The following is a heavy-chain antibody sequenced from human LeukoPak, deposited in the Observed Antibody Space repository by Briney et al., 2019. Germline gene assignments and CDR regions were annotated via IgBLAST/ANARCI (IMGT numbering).Heavy chain of an antibody. CDR1: GFTFSSYA. D-gene: IGHD2-2*01. Sequence: GGSLRLSCAVSGFTFSSYAMSWFRQAPGKGLEWVSRIRASGGVTYYADSVKGRFTISRDTSKNTLSLKMNSLRAEDTPLCYSARDFDMPYDYYMEVRGKGTTVNVSS. CDR2: IRASGGVT. V-gene: IGHV3-23*01. J-gene: IGHJ6*03. CDR3: ARDFDMPYDYYMEV.